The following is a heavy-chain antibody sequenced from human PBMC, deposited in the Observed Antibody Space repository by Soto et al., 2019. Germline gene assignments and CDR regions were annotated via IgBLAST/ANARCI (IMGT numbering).Heavy chain of an antibody. V-gene: IGHV2-5*02. J-gene: IGHJ4*02. CDR1: GFSLTTNGVG. CDR3: AHTVARGAYWETFNY. D-gene: IGHD1-26*01. Sequence: QITLKESGPTLVKPTQTLTLTCTVSGFSLTTNGVGVGWFRQPPGKALEWLALIYRDDDKRDRPSLKSRVTITKDNTKNQVVLTMTNMDPVDTATYYCAHTVARGAYWETFNYWGQGTLVTVSS. CDR2: IYRDDDK.